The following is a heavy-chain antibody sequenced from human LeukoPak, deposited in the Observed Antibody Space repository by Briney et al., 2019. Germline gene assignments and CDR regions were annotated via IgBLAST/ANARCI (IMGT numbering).Heavy chain of an antibody. D-gene: IGHD6-19*01. V-gene: IGHV4-61*05. CDR3: ARGGSGWYEYFQH. J-gene: IGHJ1*01. CDR2: IYYSGST. CDR1: GGSISSSSYY. Sequence: PSEILSLTCTVSGGSISSSSYYWGWIRQPPGKGLEWIGYIYYSGSTNYNPSLKSRVTISVDTSKNQFSLKLSSVTAADTAVYYCARGGSGWYEYFQHWGQGTLVTVSS.